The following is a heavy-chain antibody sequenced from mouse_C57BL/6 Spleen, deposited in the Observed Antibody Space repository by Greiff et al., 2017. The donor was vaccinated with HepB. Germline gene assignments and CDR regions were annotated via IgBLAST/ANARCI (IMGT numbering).Heavy chain of an antibody. J-gene: IGHJ3*01. CDR1: GYSITSGYY. CDR2: ISYDGSN. Sequence: EVKVEESGPGLVKPSQSLSLTCSVTGYSITSGYYWNWIRQFPGNKLEWMGYISYDGSNNYNPSLKNRITITRDTSKNQFFLKLNSVTTEDTATYYCARNYDYDGGFAYWGQGTLVTVSA. D-gene: IGHD2-4*01. CDR3: ARNYDYDGGFAY. V-gene: IGHV3-6*01.